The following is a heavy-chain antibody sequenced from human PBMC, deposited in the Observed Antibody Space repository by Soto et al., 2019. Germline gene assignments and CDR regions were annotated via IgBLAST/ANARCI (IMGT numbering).Heavy chain of an antibody. CDR1: GYTFTTYG. CDR3: ARDHGGSYQADSFDP. Sequence: VQLVQSGVEVKKPGASVKVSCKASGYTFTTYGISWVRQAPGQGLEWMGWISPYDGDTNYADTLQGRVNLTTDTSTTTAYMELRSLRSDDTAVYYCARDHGGSYQADSFDPWGQGTLVIVSS. D-gene: IGHD1-26*01. V-gene: IGHV1-18*01. CDR2: ISPYDGDT. J-gene: IGHJ5*02.